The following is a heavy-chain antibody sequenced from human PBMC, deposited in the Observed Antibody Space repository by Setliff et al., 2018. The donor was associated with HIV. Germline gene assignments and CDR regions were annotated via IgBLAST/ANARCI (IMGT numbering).Heavy chain of an antibody. Sequence: PSETLSLTCAVYGGSFSGYFWSWIRQSPGKGLNWLGEINHRGSTNYNPSMQSRVSISIDTSKRLLSLKLTSVTVADTAVYYCVRGRDCGGADCLIRYYYYTGLDVWGQGTTVTVSS. CDR3: VRGRDCGGADCLIRYYYYTGLDV. V-gene: IGHV4-34*01. CDR2: INHRGST. CDR1: GGSFSGYF. J-gene: IGHJ6*02. D-gene: IGHD2-21*01.